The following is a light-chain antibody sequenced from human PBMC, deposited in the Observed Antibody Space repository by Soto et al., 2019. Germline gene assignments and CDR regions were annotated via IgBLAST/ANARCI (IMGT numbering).Light chain of an antibody. J-gene: IGLJ2*01. CDR1: SSSIGNNA. V-gene: IGLV1-36*01. CDR2: YDD. CDR3: AAWYASRNGLV. Sequence: QSVVTQPPSVSEAPRQRVTISCSGSSSSIGNNAVNWYQQLHGKDTTLLIYYDDLLPSAVSYRFSGSKSGTSASLAISWLQSYDEEDDYCAAWYASRNGLVFGGGTKLTVL.